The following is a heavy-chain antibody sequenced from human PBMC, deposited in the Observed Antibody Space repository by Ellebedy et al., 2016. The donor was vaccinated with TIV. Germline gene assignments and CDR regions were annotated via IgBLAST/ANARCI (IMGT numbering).Heavy chain of an antibody. CDR1: EFTFSMYT. J-gene: IGHJ4*02. V-gene: IGHV3-21*01. D-gene: IGHD2-2*01. CDR2: ISDSSSYI. Sequence: GESLKISXAASEFTFSMYTMTWVRQAPGKGLEWVSSISDSSSYIYYADSVKGRFTISRDNAKRSLYLQMNSLRAEDTAVYYCARAETGYCGSTSCFLDLDSWGQGTLVTVSS. CDR3: ARAETGYCGSTSCFLDLDS.